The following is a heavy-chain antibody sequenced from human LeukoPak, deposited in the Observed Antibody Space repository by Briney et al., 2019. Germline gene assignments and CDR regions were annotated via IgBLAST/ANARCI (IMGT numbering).Heavy chain of an antibody. D-gene: IGHD6-13*01. CDR3: AREYSSSWYGSPHWFDP. Sequence: ASVKVSCKASGYTFTSYGISWVRQAPGQGLEWMGWISAYNGNTNYAQKLQGRVTMTTDTSTSTAYMELRSLRSDDTAVYYCAREYSSSWYGSPHWFDPWGQGTLVTVSS. CDR1: GYTFTSYG. J-gene: IGHJ5*02. V-gene: IGHV1-18*01. CDR2: ISAYNGNT.